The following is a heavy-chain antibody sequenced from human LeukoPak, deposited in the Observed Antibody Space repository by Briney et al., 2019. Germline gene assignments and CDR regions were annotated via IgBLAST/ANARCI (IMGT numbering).Heavy chain of an antibody. CDR2: IYYSGST. Sequence: PSETLSLTCTPSGGSISSNYWSWIRQPPGKGLEWIGYIYYSGSTHYNPSLKSRVTISVDTSKNQFSLKLSSVTAADTAVYYCARIRPSTYYDSSGPFDYWGQGTLVTVSS. CDR1: GGSISSNY. CDR3: ARIRPSTYYDSSGPFDY. D-gene: IGHD3-22*01. J-gene: IGHJ4*02. V-gene: IGHV4-59*08.